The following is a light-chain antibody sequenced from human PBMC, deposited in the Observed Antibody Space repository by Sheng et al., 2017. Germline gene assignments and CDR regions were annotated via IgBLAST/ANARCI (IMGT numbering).Light chain of an antibody. CDR2: DIS. Sequence: EIVLTQSPGTLSLSPGERATLSCRASQSVGSRFLAWYQQKPGQAPRLLISDISSRATGIPDRFSGSVSGTDFILTISRLEPEDFAVYYCQQYGSSPLTFGGGTKVDIK. CDR3: QQYGSSPLT. V-gene: IGKV3-20*01. J-gene: IGKJ4*01. CDR1: QSVGSRF.